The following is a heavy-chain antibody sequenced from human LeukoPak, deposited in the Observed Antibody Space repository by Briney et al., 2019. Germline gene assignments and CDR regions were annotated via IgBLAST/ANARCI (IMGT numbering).Heavy chain of an antibody. V-gene: IGHV1-69*05. CDR1: GGTFSSYA. Sequence: SVKVSCKASGGTFSSYAISWVRQVPGQGLEWMGGIIPMFGTADYAQKFQGRVTITTDESTSTAYMELSSLRSEDTAVYYCARDRDTAMGLFDYWGQGTLVTVSS. D-gene: IGHD5-18*01. CDR2: IIPMFGTA. J-gene: IGHJ4*02. CDR3: ARDRDTAMGLFDY.